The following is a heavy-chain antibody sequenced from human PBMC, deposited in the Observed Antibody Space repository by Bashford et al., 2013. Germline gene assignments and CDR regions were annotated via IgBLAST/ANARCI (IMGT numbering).Heavy chain of an antibody. V-gene: IGHV4-59*01. J-gene: IGHJ4*02. D-gene: IGHD1-14*01. CDR3: ARGTGPASKVFDY. Sequence: SETLSLTCSVSGGSMTSYYWTWIRQPPGKGLEWIGDIYHSGSTKYNPSLKSRVSISVDTSKNQFSLKLSSVTAADTAVYYCARGTGPASKVFDYWGQGTLVTGLL. CDR2: IYHSGST. CDR1: GGSMTSYY.